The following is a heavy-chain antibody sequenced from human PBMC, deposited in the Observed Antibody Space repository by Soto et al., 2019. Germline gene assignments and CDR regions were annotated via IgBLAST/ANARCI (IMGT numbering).Heavy chain of an antibody. CDR2: IYYLGST. CDR1: GGSMSEYF. J-gene: IGHJ4*02. Sequence: LSLTCSVSGGSMSEYFWSWIRQSPGKGLEWVGYIYYLGSTDYNPSLKSRVTISVDTSKRQFSLRLTSVTAADTAAYYCARDGYDGSGSPYPAYWGPGTQVTVSS. CDR3: ARDGYDGSGSPYPAY. V-gene: IGHV4-59*01. D-gene: IGHD3-10*01.